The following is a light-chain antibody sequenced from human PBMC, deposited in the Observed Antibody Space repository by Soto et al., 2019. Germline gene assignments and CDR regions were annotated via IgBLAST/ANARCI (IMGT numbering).Light chain of an antibody. V-gene: IGLV1-44*01. CDR2: SDD. J-gene: IGLJ1*01. CDR3: AAWNDNPNGPGYV. Sequence: QSVLTHPPSASGTPGQRVTISCSGSSSNIGSNYVNWYQHLPGTAPKLLIYSDDQRPSGVPDRFSGSKSGTSASLAISGLQSEDEADYFCAAWNDNPNGPGYVFGTGTKVTVL. CDR1: SSNIGSNY.